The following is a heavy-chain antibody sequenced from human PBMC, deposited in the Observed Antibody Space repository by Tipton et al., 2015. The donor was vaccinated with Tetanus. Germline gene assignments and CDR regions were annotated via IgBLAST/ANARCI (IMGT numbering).Heavy chain of an antibody. CDR1: GFNVRSNF. CDR2: IHSGGDT. J-gene: IGHJ4*02. Sequence: SLRLSCVATGFNVRSNFINWVRQAPGKGPEWVSAIHSGGDTFYADSVKGRFTISRDNAKNSLYLQMNSLRAEDTALYYCAKVPFDYGGPFDYWGQGTLVTVSS. CDR3: AKVPFDYGGPFDY. D-gene: IGHD4-23*01. V-gene: IGHV3-53*05.